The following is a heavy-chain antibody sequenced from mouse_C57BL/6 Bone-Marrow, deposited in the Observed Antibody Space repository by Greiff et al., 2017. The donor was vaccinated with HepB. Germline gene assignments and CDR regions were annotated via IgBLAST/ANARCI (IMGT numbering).Heavy chain of an antibody. Sequence: QVQLQQSGAELVRPGASVKLSCKASGYTFTSYWMHWVKQRPGQGLEWIGEIDPSDSYTNYNQKFKGKSTLTVDKSSSTAYMQLSSLTSEDSAVYYCAVRGGGYWGQGTTLTVSS. D-gene: IGHD2-14*01. CDR3: AVRGGGY. J-gene: IGHJ2*01. CDR2: IDPSDSYT. V-gene: IGHV1-69*01. CDR1: GYTFTSYW.